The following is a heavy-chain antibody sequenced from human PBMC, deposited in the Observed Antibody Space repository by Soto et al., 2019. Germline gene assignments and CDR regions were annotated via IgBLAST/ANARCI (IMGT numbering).Heavy chain of an antibody. Sequence: AXVCLRLSCAASGFTFSSYSMNWVRQAPGKGLEWVSSISSSSSYIYYADSVKGRFTISRDNAKNSLYLQMNSLRAEDTAVYYCERDSRGGYYGMDVWGQGTTVTVSS. J-gene: IGHJ6*02. CDR3: ERDSRGGYYGMDV. CDR2: ISSSSSYI. V-gene: IGHV3-21*01. D-gene: IGHD3-10*01. CDR1: GFTFSSYS.